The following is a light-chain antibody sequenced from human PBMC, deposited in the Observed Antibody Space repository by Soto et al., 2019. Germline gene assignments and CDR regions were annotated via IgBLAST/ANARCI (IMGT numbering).Light chain of an antibody. V-gene: IGKV1-5*01. J-gene: IGKJ1*01. CDR3: QHYDSLRWT. CDR1: QNIYTW. CDR2: EAS. Sequence: DIQMTQSPATLSASVGDRVTITCRASQNIYTWLAWYQQKPGKAPKLLIYEASRRATGIPDRFSGSGSGTDFSLTISRLEPEDFAVYYCQHYDSLRWTFGLGTKVEIK.